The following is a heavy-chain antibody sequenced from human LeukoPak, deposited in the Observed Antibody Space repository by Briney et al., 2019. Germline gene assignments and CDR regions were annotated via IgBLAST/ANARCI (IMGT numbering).Heavy chain of an antibody. CDR3: ARVVAVAGTNWYFDL. CDR2: IYHSGST. V-gene: IGHV4-4*02. J-gene: IGHJ2*01. CDR1: GGSISSSNW. Sequence: SETLSLTCAVSGGSISSSNWWSWVRQPPGKGLEWIGEIYHSGSTNYNPSLKSRVTISVDKSKNQFSLKLSSVTAADTAVYYCARVVAVAGTNWYFDLWGCGTLVTVSS. D-gene: IGHD6-19*01.